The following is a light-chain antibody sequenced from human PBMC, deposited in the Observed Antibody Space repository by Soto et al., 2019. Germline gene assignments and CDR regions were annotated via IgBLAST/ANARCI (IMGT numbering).Light chain of an antibody. CDR3: QQSYSTPIS. J-gene: IGKJ5*01. Sequence: DIRMTQSPSSLSASVGDTVTITCRASQSISSHLNWYQQKPGKAPNLLMYTASNLQSGVPSRFSGSGSGTDFTLTISSLQPEYFATYYCQQSYSTPISFGQGTRMETK. CDR1: QSISSH. V-gene: IGKV1-39*01. CDR2: TAS.